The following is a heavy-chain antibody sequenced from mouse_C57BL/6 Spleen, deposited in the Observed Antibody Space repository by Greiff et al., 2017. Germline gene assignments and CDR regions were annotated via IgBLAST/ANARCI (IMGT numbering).Heavy chain of an antibody. D-gene: IGHD2-4*01. CDR3: ARKSSIYYDYDEEFAY. Sequence: EVQLQQSGPELVKPGASVKIPCKASGYTFTDYNMDWVKQSHGKSLEWIGDINPNNGGTIYNQKFKGKATLTVDTSSSTAYMELRSRTSEDTAVYYCARKSSIYYDYDEEFAYWGQGTLVTVSA. J-gene: IGHJ3*01. V-gene: IGHV1-18*01. CDR1: GYTFTDYN. CDR2: INPNNGGT.